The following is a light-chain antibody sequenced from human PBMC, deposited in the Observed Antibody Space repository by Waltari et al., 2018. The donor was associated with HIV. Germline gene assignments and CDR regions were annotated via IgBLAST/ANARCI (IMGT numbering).Light chain of an antibody. V-gene: IGLV1-44*01. J-gene: IGLJ3*02. CDR3: AVWDHSLRSVL. CDR1: SSNIGSNP. CDR2: TNI. Sequence: QSVLTQPPSASGTPGQRVNISCSGGSSNIGSNPVNWYRQFPGEAPKLLIYTNIQPPSAVPDRFSGSTSGTSASLASSGLQSEDEADFYCAVWDHSLRSVLFCGGTRLTVL.